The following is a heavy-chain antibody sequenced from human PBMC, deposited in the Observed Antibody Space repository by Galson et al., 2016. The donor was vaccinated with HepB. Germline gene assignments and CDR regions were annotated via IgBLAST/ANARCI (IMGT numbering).Heavy chain of an antibody. Sequence: SLRLSCAASGFTFSSYGMYWVRQAPGKGLEWVAVISFDGSNKYYADSVKGRFTISRDDSKNTLYLQMNSLRAEDTATYYCAKGFMARGWTLFDSWGQGSLVIVSS. CDR2: ISFDGSNK. CDR3: AKGFMARGWTLFDS. J-gene: IGHJ4*02. V-gene: IGHV3-30*18. CDR1: GFTFSSYG. D-gene: IGHD3-3*01.